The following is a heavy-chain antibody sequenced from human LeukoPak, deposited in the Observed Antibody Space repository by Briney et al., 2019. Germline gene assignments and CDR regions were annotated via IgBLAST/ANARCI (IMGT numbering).Heavy chain of an antibody. CDR1: GFTFSSYS. D-gene: IGHD3-10*01. V-gene: IGHV3-21*01. Sequence: PGGSLRLSCAASGFTFSSYSMNWVRQAPGKGLEWVSSISSSSSYIYYADSVKGRFTISRDNAKNSLYLQMNSLRAEDTAVYYCARVSYYYGSGSYSGWFDPWGQGTLVTVSS. J-gene: IGHJ5*02. CDR2: ISSSSSYI. CDR3: ARVSYYYGSGSYSGWFDP.